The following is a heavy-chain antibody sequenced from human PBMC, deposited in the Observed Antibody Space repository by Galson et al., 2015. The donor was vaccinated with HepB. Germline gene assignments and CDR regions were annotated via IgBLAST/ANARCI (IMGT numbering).Heavy chain of an antibody. J-gene: IGHJ5*01. Sequence: SLRLSCAASGLAFDTHAMSWVRQAPGRGLEWISGISGNGDSTFYADSVKGRFTVSRDNSNNMLYLQMNSLRAEDAGLYFCAKGYGLFGSWGQGILVTVSS. CDR2: ISGNGDST. CDR3: AKGYGLFGS. CDR1: GLAFDTHA. D-gene: IGHD5-18*01. V-gene: IGHV3-23*01.